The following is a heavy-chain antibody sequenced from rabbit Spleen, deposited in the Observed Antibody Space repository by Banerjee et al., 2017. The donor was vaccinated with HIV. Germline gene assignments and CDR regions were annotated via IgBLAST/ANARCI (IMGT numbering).Heavy chain of an antibody. D-gene: IGHD8-1*01. Sequence: QSLEESGGDLVKPGASLTLTCTASGVSFSLSSYMCWVRQTPGKGLEWIACIDTGSRDFTYYASWAKGRFTISKTSSTTVTLQMTSLTVADTATYFCARDTGSSFSTYGMDLWGQGTLVTVS. V-gene: IGHV1S40*01. CDR1: GVSFSLSSY. CDR2: IDTGSRDFT. CDR3: ARDTGSSFSTYGMDL. J-gene: IGHJ6*01.